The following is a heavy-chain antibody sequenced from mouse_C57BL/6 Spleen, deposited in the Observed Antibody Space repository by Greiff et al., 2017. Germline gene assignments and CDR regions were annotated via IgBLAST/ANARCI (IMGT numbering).Heavy chain of an antibody. CDR1: GYTFTSYW. V-gene: IGHV1-55*01. J-gene: IGHJ4*01. CDR3: ARDGFSYAMDY. CDR2: IYPGSGST. D-gene: IGHD2-3*01. Sequence: QVQLQQPGAELVKPGASVKMSCKASGYTFTSYWITWVKQRPGQGLEWIGDIYPGSGSTNYNEKFKSKATLTVDKSSSTAYMQLSSLTSEDSAVYYCARDGFSYAMDYWGQGTSGTGSS.